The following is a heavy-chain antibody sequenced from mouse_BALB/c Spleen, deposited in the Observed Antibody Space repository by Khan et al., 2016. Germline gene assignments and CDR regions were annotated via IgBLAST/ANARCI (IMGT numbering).Heavy chain of an antibody. CDR2: INPASSTI. V-gene: IGHV4-1*02. Sequence: EVELVESGGGVVQPGGSLKLSCAASGFDFSSYWMTWVRQAPGKGLEWIGEINPASSTINYTPSLKDKFIISRDNANNTLYVQMSKVRSEVSALYYGASTFWYFDVWGAGTTVTVSS. J-gene: IGHJ1*01. CDR3: ASTFWYFDV. CDR1: GFDFSSYW.